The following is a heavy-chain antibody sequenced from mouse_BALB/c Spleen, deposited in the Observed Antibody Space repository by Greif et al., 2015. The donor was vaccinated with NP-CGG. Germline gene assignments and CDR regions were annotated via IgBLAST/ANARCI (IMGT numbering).Heavy chain of an antibody. J-gene: IGHJ1*01. V-gene: IGHV5-17*02. CDR1: GFTFSSFG. CDR3: ASSTGTNWYFDV. CDR2: ISSGSSTI. D-gene: IGHD4-1*02. Sequence: EVKLVESGGGLVQPGGSRKLTCAASGFTFSSFGMHWVRQAPEKGLEWVAYISSGSSTIYYADTVKGRFTISRDNPKNPLFLQMPSLRSEDTAMFYCASSTGTNWYFDVWGAGTPVTASS.